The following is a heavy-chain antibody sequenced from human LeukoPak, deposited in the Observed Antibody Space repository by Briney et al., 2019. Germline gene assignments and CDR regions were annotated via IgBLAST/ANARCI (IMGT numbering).Heavy chain of an antibody. CDR3: ARGYDY. Sequence: PSETLSLTCAVYGGSFSGYYWSWIRQPPGKGLEWIGYIYYSGSTNYNPSLKSRVTISVDTSKNQFSLKLSSVTAADTAVYYCARGYDYWGQGTLVTVSS. CDR2: IYYSGST. V-gene: IGHV4-59*01. J-gene: IGHJ4*02. D-gene: IGHD5-18*01. CDR1: GGSFSGYY.